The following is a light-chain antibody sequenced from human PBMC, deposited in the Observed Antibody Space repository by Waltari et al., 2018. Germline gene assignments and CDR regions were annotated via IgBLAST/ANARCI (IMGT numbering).Light chain of an antibody. J-gene: IGLJ2*01. CDR1: TSNIGGNY. CDR2: DNS. V-gene: IGLV1-51*01. Sequence: QSVLTQPPSVSATPGQKVTISCSGSTSNIGGNYVSWYQQVPRAAPNLLIYDNSKRPPGIPDRCSASKSGTSATLGIAGVEAGDEATYFCASWDLSLSSVLFGGGTKVTV. CDR3: ASWDLSLSSVL.